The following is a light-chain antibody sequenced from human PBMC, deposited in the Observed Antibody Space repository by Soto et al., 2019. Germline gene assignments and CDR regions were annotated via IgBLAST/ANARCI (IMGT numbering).Light chain of an antibody. Sequence: EIVLTQSPGTLSLSPGERATLSCRASQSVSSNYVAWYQQTPGQAPRLLIHGASSRSTGIPDRFSGSGSGTDFALTLSRLEAEDFAVYYCHKYANAPWTFGQGTKVEIK. J-gene: IGKJ1*01. V-gene: IGKV3-20*01. CDR2: GAS. CDR3: HKYANAPWT. CDR1: QSVSSNY.